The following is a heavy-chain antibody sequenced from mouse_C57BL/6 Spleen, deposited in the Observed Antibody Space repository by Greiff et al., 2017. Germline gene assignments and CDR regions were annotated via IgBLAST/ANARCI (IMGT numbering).Heavy chain of an antibody. CDR3: ARGDWYFDV. CDR1: GFTFSSYG. Sequence: EVQLQESGGDLVKPGGSLKLSCAASGFTFSSYGLSWVRQTPDKRLEWVATISSGGSYTYYPDSVKGRFTISRDNAKNTLYLQMSSLKSEDTAMYYCARGDWYFDVWGTGTTVTVSS. V-gene: IGHV5-6*01. CDR2: ISSGGSYT. J-gene: IGHJ1*03.